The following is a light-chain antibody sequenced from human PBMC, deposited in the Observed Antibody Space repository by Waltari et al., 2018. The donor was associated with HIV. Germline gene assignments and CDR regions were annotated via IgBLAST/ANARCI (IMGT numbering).Light chain of an antibody. CDR3: QHSRT. Sequence: DIQMTQSPSILSASVGDRVTITCRTSQTISNHLNWYQHKPGKAPKLLIYGASNLQSGVPSRFSGSGSGTDFALTITSLQPEDFTTYYCQHSRTFGQGTKVDI. V-gene: IGKV1-39*01. CDR1: QTISNH. CDR2: GAS. J-gene: IGKJ1*01.